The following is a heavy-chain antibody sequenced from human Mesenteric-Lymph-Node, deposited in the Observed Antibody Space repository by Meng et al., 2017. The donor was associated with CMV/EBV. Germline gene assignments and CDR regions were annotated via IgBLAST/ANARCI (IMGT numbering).Heavy chain of an antibody. CDR2: IYYSGST. CDR1: GGSISSYY. Sequence: GSLRLSCTVSGGSISSYYWSWIRQPPGKGLEWIGYIYYSGSTNYNPSLKSRVTISVDTSKNQFSLKLSSVTAADTAVYYCARGEMATITVDYWGQGTLVTVSS. V-gene: IGHV4-59*01. CDR3: ARGEMATITVDY. D-gene: IGHD5-24*01. J-gene: IGHJ4*02.